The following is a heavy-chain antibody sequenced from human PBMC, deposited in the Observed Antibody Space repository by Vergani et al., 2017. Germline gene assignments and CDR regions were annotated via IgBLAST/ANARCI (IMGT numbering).Heavy chain of an antibody. D-gene: IGHD3-10*01. Sequence: QVQLVLSGAEVKKPGASVKVSCKASGYTFTGYYMHWVRQAPGQGLEWMGWINPNSGGTNYAQKFQGRVTMTRDTSISTAYMELSRLRSDDTAVYYCARTENYGSGSYYNALLYMDVWGKGTTVTVSS. CDR1: GYTFTGYY. CDR3: ARTENYGSGSYYNALLYMDV. J-gene: IGHJ6*03. V-gene: IGHV1-2*02. CDR2: INPNSGGT.